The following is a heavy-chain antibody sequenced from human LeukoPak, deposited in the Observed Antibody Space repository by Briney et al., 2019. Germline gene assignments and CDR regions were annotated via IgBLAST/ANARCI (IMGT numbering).Heavy chain of an antibody. CDR2: VRSKAYGETA. D-gene: IGHD1-1*01. V-gene: IGHV3-49*03. CDR1: GFTFGDYA. CDR3: TRDRGAYNLYDY. J-gene: IGHJ4*02. Sequence: GGSLRLSCTASGFTFGDYAMSWIRQAPGKGLEWVGFVRSKAYGETADYAASVKGRFTISRDDSKAIAYLQMNSLKTEDTAVYHCTRDRGAYNLYDYWGQGTLVTVSS.